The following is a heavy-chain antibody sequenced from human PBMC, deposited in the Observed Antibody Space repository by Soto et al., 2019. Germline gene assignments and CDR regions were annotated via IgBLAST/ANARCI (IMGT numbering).Heavy chain of an antibody. Sequence: ASVKVSCKASGYTFTSYAMHWVRQAPGQRLEWMGWINAGNGNTKYSQKFQGRVTITRDTSASTAYMELSSLRSEDTAVYYCACGAEAGNYYYNDMAVWGQGTTVTVSS. CDR3: ACGAEAGNYYYNDMAV. CDR1: GYTFTSYA. J-gene: IGHJ6*02. D-gene: IGHD6-19*01. CDR2: INAGNGNT. V-gene: IGHV1-3*01.